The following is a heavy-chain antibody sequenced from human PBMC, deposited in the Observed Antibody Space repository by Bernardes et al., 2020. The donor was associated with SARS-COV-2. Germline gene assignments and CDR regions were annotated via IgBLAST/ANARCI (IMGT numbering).Heavy chain of an antibody. D-gene: IGHD6-6*01. CDR2: IFPGDSIT. V-gene: IGHV5-51*01. Sequence: GESLKISCKASGYTFTAYWIGWVRQMPGKGLEWMGIIFPGDSITMYSPSFQGQVTISADKSISTAYLQWDSLKASDTALYYCARQASPTRTPGRPNYYYAMDVWGQGTTVTVSS. CDR3: ARQASPTRTPGRPNYYYAMDV. CDR1: GYTFTAYW. J-gene: IGHJ6*02.